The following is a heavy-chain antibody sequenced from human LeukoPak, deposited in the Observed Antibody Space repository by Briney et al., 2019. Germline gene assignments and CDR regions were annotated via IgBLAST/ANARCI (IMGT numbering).Heavy chain of an antibody. J-gene: IGHJ4*02. CDR3: ASSCSGGSCSTPTRLDY. CDR2: INHSGST. Sequence: SETLSLTCAVYGGSFSGYYWSWIRQPPGKGLEWIGEINHSGSTNFNPPLKSRVTISVDTSKNQFSLKLSSVTAADTAVYYCASSCSGGSCSTPTRLDYWGQGTLVTVSS. CDR1: GGSFSGYY. V-gene: IGHV4-34*01. D-gene: IGHD2-15*01.